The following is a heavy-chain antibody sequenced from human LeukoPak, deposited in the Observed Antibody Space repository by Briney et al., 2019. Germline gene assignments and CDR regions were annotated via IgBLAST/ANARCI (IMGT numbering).Heavy chain of an antibody. Sequence: ASVKVSCKASGYTFTSYDINWVRQATGQGLEWMGWISAYNGNTNYTQKLQGRVTMTTDTSTSTAYMELRSLRSDDTAVYYCARGVGGRALADFQHWGQGTLVTVSS. J-gene: IGHJ1*01. D-gene: IGHD3-16*01. V-gene: IGHV1-18*01. CDR2: ISAYNGNT. CDR1: GYTFTSYD. CDR3: ARGVGGRALADFQH.